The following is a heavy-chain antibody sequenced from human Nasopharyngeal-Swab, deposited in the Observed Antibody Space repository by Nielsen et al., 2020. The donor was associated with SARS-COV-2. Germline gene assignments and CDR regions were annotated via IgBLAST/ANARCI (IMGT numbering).Heavy chain of an antibody. CDR1: GFTFSSYA. J-gene: IGHJ6*02. Sequence: GESLKISCAASGFTFSSYAMHRVRQAPGKGLEWVAVISYDGSNKYYADSVKGRFTISRDNSKNTLYLQMNSLRAEDTAVYYCARDMWYGDGGMDVWGQGTTVTVSS. V-gene: IGHV3-30-3*01. CDR2: ISYDGSNK. D-gene: IGHD4-17*01. CDR3: ARDMWYGDGGMDV.